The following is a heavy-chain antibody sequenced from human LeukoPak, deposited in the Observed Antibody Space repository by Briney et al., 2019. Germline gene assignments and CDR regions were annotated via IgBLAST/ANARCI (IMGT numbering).Heavy chain of an antibody. J-gene: IGHJ6*03. CDR1: GGSISSYY. CDR3: ARATRCGGDCYSSYYCYMDV. Sequence: PSETLSLTCTVSGGSISSYYWSWIRQPPGKGLEWIGYVYYSGSTNYNPSLKSRVTISVDTSKNQFSLKLSSVTAADTAVYYCARATRCGGDCYSSYYCYMDVWGKGTTVTVSS. CDR2: VYYSGST. V-gene: IGHV4-59*01. D-gene: IGHD2-21*02.